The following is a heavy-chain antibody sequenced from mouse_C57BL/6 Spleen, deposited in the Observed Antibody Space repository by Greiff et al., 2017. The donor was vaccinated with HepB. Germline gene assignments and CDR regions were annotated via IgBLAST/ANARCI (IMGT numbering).Heavy chain of an antibody. Sequence: EVKLVESGGGLVQPGGSLKLSCAASGFTFSDYYMYWVRQTPEKRLEWVAYISNGGGSTYYPDTVKGRFTISRDNAKNTLYLQMSRLKSEDTAMYYCARQDYDGFAYWGQGTLVTVSA. D-gene: IGHD2-4*01. CDR2: ISNGGGST. V-gene: IGHV5-12*01. CDR1: GFTFSDYY. CDR3: ARQDYDGFAY. J-gene: IGHJ3*01.